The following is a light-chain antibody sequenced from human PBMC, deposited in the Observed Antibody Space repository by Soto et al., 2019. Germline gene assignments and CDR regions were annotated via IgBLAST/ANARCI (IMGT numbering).Light chain of an antibody. CDR2: DNN. CDR3: GKWDSSLSAGLVV. Sequence: QSVLTQPPSVSASPGQKVTISCSGSSSNIGNNYVSWYQHLPGTAPKLLIYDNNKRPSGIPDRFSGSKSGTSATLGITGLQTGDEADYYCGKWDSSLSAGLVVFGGGTQLTVL. J-gene: IGLJ7*01. V-gene: IGLV1-51*01. CDR1: SSNIGNNY.